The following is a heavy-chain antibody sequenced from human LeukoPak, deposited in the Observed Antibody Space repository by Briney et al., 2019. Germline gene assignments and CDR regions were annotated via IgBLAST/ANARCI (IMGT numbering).Heavy chain of an antibody. D-gene: IGHD1-26*01. J-gene: IGHJ4*02. CDR3: AREDSGAYYGYYFDY. CDR2: IYYGGAT. CDR1: GGSISSYY. V-gene: IGHV4-39*02. Sequence: SETLSLTCTVSGGSISSYYWAWIRQPPGKGLEWIASIYYGGATEHNPSLKSRVTISVDTSQNQFSLRLSSVTAADTAVYYCAREDSGAYYGYYFDYWGRGTLVTVSS.